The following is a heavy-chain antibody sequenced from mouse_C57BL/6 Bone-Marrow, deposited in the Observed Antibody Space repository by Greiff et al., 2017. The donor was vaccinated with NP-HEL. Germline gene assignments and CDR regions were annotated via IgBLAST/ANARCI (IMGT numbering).Heavy chain of an antibody. CDR3: AEGLRGDY. J-gene: IGHJ4*01. CDR1: GYTFTDYY. CDR2: INPNNGGT. Sequence: VQLQQSGPELVKPGASVKISCKASGYTFTDYYMNWVKQSHGKSLEWIGDINPNNGGTSYNQKFKGKATLTVDKSSSTAYMELRSLTSEDSAVYYCAEGLRGDYWGQGTSVTVSS. V-gene: IGHV1-26*01. D-gene: IGHD1-1*01.